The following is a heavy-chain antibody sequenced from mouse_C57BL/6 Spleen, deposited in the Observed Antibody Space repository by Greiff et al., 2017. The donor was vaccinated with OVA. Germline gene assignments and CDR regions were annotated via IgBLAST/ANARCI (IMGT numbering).Heavy chain of an antibody. CDR1: GYTFTSYS. J-gene: IGHJ2*01. Sequence: QVQLQQSGAELARPGASVKMSCKASGYTFTSYSMHWVKQRPGQGLEWIGYINPSSGYTKYNQKFKDKATLTADKSSSTAYMQLSSLTSEDSAVYYCARIMDPYFDYWGQGTTLTVSS. CDR3: ARIMDPYFDY. D-gene: IGHD1-1*02. CDR2: INPSSGYT. V-gene: IGHV1-4*01.